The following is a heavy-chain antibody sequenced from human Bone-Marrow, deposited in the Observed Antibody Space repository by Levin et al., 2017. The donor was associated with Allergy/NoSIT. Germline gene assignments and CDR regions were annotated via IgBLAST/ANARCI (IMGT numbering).Heavy chain of an antibody. J-gene: IGHJ6*03. CDR2: ISGSGGST. CDR3: AKSRQGGIRGLDYYYYYMDV. CDR1: GFTFSSYA. V-gene: IGHV3-23*01. D-gene: IGHD2-15*01. Sequence: GGSLRLSCAASGFTFSSYAMSWVRQAPGKGLEWVSAISGSGGSTYYADSVKGRFTISRDNSKNTLYLQMNSLRAEDTAVYYCAKSRQGGIRGLDYYYYYMDVWGKGTTVTVSS.